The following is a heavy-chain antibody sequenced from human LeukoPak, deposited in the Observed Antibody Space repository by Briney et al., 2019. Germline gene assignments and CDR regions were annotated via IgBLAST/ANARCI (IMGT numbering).Heavy chain of an antibody. Sequence: PGGSLRLSCAASGFTFSSYGMHWVRQAPGKGLEWVAVISYDGSNKYYADSVKGRFTISRDNSKNTLYLQMNSLRAEDTAVYYCAKDGGPRLSYDSSGYWPGYWGQGTLVTVSS. D-gene: IGHD3-22*01. CDR1: GFTFSSYG. CDR2: ISYDGSNK. V-gene: IGHV3-30*18. CDR3: AKDGGPRLSYDSSGYWPGY. J-gene: IGHJ4*02.